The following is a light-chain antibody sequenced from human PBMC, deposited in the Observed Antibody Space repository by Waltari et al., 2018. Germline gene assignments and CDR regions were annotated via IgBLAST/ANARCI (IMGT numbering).Light chain of an antibody. J-gene: IGKJ3*01. CDR2: WAS. Sequence: FYSSKNRTYLGWYQQKPVQPPKLLIYWASTRESGVPARFSGSGSGTDFTLTISSLQAEDVAVYYCQQYYTTPFTFGPGTKVEIK. CDR3: QQYYTTPFT. V-gene: IGKV4-1*01. CDR1: FYSSKNRTY.